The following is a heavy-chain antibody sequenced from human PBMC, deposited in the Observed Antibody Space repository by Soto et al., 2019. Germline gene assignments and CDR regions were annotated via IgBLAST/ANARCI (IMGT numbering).Heavy chain of an antibody. CDR2: TSFDGSKT. V-gene: IGHV3-30*18. CDR3: AKDLLESSPIPYYFDY. D-gene: IGHD2-21*01. CDR1: GSTFSTYG. Sequence: QVQLVESGGGLVQPGRSLRLSCAASGSTFSTYGMHWVRQAPGKGLEWVAVTSFDGSKTFYADSVKGRFTISRDNSKNTLFLQMNSLRPEDTALYYCAKDLLESSPIPYYFDYWGQGTLVTVSS. J-gene: IGHJ4*02.